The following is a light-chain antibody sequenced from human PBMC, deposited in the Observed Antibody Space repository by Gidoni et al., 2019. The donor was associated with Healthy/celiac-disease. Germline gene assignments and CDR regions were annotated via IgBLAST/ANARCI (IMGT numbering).Light chain of an antibody. V-gene: IGKV2-28*01. J-gene: IGKJ2*01. Sequence: IVMTQSPLSLPVTPGEPASISCRSSQSLLHSNGYNYLDWYLQKPGQSPQLLIYLGSNRASGVPDRFSGSGSGTDFTLKINRVEAEDVGVYYCMQALQTRYTFGQGTKLEIK. CDR2: LGS. CDR1: QSLLHSNGYNY. CDR3: MQALQTRYT.